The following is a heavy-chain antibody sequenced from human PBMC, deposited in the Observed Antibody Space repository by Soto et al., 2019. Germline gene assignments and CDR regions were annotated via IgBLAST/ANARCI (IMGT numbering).Heavy chain of an antibody. Sequence: QVQLVQSGAEVKKPGSSVKVSCKASGGTFSPYTINWVRQAPGHSLEWMGRIIPFHGVTNYAQKFQARVTITAVKTTITAYMELSGLRFEDTAMYCCTRDWEITVSTWSFGGFWGRGALVTVSS. D-gene: IGHD3-10*01. CDR3: TRDWEITVSTWSFGGF. V-gene: IGHV1-69*08. J-gene: IGHJ4*02. CDR2: IIPFHGVT. CDR1: GGTFSPYT.